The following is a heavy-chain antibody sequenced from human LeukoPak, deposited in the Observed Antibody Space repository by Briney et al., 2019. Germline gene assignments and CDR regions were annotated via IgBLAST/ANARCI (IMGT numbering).Heavy chain of an antibody. D-gene: IGHD5-12*01. CDR2: INPSGGST. CDR3: ARGAPTTRIGAGRFDY. J-gene: IGHJ4*02. Sequence: ASVKVSCKAFGYSLTNYYVHWVRQAPGQGLEWMREINPSGGSTSYAQKFQGRITVTRDTYTNIVYMDLSSLRSEDTATYYCARGAPTTRIGAGRFDYWGQGSLLTVAS. CDR1: GYSLTNYY. V-gene: IGHV1-46*01.